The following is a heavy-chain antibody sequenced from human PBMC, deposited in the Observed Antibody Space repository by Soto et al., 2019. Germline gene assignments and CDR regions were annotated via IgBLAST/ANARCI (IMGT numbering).Heavy chain of an antibody. CDR1: GFTFSSYA. CDR3: AKDATVTTSARRAPKIDY. J-gene: IGHJ4*02. CDR2: ISGSGGST. V-gene: IGHV3-23*01. Sequence: GGSLRLSCVASGFTFSSYAMSWVRQAPGKGLEWVSAISGSGGSTYYADSVKGRFTISRDNSKNTLYLQMNSLRAEDTAVYYCAKDATVTTSARRAPKIDYWGQGTLVTVSS. D-gene: IGHD4-17*01.